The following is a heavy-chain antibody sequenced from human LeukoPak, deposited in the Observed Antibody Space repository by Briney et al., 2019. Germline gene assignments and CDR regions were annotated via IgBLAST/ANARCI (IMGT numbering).Heavy chain of an antibody. Sequence: GGSLRLSCAASGFTFSSYSMNWVRQAPGKGLEWVSSISSSSSYIYYADSVKGRFTISRDNAKNSLYLQMNSLRAEDTAVYYCARTRRTYDSSGYYGYWGQGTLVTVSS. CDR3: ARTRRTYDSSGYYGY. D-gene: IGHD3-22*01. V-gene: IGHV3-21*01. J-gene: IGHJ4*02. CDR2: ISSSSSYI. CDR1: GFTFSSYS.